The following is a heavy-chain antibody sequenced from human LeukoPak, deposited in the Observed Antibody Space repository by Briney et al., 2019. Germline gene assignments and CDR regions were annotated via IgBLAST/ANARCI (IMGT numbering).Heavy chain of an antibody. V-gene: IGHV3-11*06. CDR1: GFTFSDYY. CDR3: ARDLCSTTSCFDY. J-gene: IGHJ4*02. Sequence: GGSLRLSCAASGFTFSDYYMSWIRQAPGKGLEWVSYISSSSSYTNYADSVKGRFTISRDNAKNSLYLQKNSLRAEDTAVYYCARDLCSTTSCFDYWGQGTLVSVSS. D-gene: IGHD2-2*01. CDR2: ISSSSSYT.